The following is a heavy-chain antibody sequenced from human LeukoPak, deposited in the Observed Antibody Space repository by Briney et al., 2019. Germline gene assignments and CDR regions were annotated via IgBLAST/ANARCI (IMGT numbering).Heavy chain of an antibody. CDR3: ARGVVGVKPLDY. CDR2: MYGTSNI. D-gene: IGHD3-10*01. Sequence: PGGSLRLSCAASGFTVSTTYISWVRQAPGKGLEWVSFMYGTSNIYYADYVKGRFTLSRDNSNNMLYLHMNSLEAADTAVYYCARGVVGVKPLDYWGQGTLVTVSS. CDR1: GFTVSTTY. V-gene: IGHV3-53*01. J-gene: IGHJ4*02.